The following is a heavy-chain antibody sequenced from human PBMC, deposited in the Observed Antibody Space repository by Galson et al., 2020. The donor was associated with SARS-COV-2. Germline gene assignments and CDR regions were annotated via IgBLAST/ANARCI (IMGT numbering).Heavy chain of an antibody. CDR2: IRYDGSNK. Sequence: GGSLRLSCAASGFTFSSYGMHWVRQAPGKGLEWVAFIRYDGSNKYYADSVKGRFTISRDNSKNTLYLQMNSLGAEDTAVYYCAKAHRVGDIVVVPAAIRAYWGQGTLVTVSS. J-gene: IGHJ4*02. CDR3: AKAHRVGDIVVVPAAIRAY. V-gene: IGHV3-30*02. D-gene: IGHD2-2*02. CDR1: GFTFSSYG.